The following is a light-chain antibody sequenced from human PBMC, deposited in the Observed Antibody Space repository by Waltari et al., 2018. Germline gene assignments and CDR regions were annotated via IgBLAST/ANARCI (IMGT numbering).Light chain of an antibody. CDR2: KAS. CDR1: HVILTW. Sequence: SHVILTWLACDQQRPGKAPKLLIDKASNLQSWFPSRFSGSGFGTEFTLTISSLQPDDFATYXCQQYSTHYTFGQGTKVE. CDR3: QQYSTHYT. J-gene: IGKJ2*01. V-gene: IGKV1-5*03.